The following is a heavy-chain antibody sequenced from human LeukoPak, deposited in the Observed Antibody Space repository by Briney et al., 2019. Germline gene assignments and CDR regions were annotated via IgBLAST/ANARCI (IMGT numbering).Heavy chain of an antibody. J-gene: IGHJ4*02. D-gene: IGHD2-2*01. Sequence: ASVKVSCKASGYTFTDYYLHWVRQAPGQGFEWMGWINPNSGDTNYAQKFQGRVTMTRDTSISTAHIEMSRLRSDDTAVYYCARANFLYCSSTTCLFDYWGQGTLVTVSS. CDR1: GYTFTDYY. V-gene: IGHV1-2*02. CDR3: ARANFLYCSSTTCLFDY. CDR2: INPNSGDT.